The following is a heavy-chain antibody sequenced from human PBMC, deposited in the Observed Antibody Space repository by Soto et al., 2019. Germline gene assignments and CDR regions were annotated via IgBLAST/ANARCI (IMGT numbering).Heavy chain of an antibody. CDR3: ARGKTVAAAGPFDY. Sequence: TSETLSLTCDVYGGSFSGYIWSWIRQHPGKGLEWIGYIYYSGSTYYNPSLKSRVTISVDTSKNQFSLKLSSVTAADTAVYYCARGKTVAAAGPFDYWGQGTLVTVSS. CDR1: GGSFSGYI. J-gene: IGHJ4*02. D-gene: IGHD6-13*01. V-gene: IGHV4-31*11. CDR2: IYYSGST.